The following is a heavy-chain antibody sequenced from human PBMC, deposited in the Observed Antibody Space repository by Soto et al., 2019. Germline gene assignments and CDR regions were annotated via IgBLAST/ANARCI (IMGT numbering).Heavy chain of an antibody. CDR1: GFTFSSYS. D-gene: IGHD5-12*01. CDR2: ISSSSSYI. V-gene: IGHV3-21*01. Sequence: EVQLVESGGGLVKPGGSLRLSCAASGFTFSSYSMNWVRQAPGKGLEWVSSISSSSSYIYYADSVKGRFTISRDKPKYSLYLPMNSLRAEATAVYYCARVGVGYHHPIDYWGQGPLVTVSS. J-gene: IGHJ4*02. CDR3: ARVGVGYHHPIDY.